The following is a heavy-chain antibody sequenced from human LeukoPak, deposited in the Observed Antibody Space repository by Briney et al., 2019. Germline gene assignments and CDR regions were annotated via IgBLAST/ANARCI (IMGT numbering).Heavy chain of an antibody. CDR1: GYTFTSYG. CDR3: ARDGWTLAVAGTEDAFDI. V-gene: IGHV1-18*01. D-gene: IGHD6-19*01. CDR2: ISAYNGNT. Sequence: ASVKVSCKASGYTFTSYGISWVRQAPGQGLEWMGWISAYNGNTNYAQKLQGRVTMTTDTSTSTAYMELRSLRSDDTAVYYCARDGWTLAVAGTEDAFDIWGQGTMVTVSS. J-gene: IGHJ3*02.